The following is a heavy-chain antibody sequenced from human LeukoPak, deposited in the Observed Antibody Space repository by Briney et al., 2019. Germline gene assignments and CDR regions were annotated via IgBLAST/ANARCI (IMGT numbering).Heavy chain of an antibody. CDR1: GFTFFDYW. CDR2: IKQDGSEK. D-gene: IGHD4-23*01. J-gene: IGHJ5*02. V-gene: IGHV3-7*01. Sequence: GGSLRLSCAASGFTFFDYWMSWVRQPPGKGLEWVANIKQDGSEKYYVDSVKGRFTISRDNAKNSLYLQMNSLTAEDTAVYYCARDRRPSIYGGLDSWGQGTLVTVSS. CDR3: ARDRRPSIYGGLDS.